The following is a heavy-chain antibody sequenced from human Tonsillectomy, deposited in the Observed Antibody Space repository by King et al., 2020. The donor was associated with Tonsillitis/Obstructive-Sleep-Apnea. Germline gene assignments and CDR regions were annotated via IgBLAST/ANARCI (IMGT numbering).Heavy chain of an antibody. J-gene: IGHJ6*03. Sequence: QLVQSGGGLIQPGGSLRLSCAASGFTVSSNYMSWVRQAPGKGLEWVSVIYSGGSTYYADSVKGRFTISRDNSQNTLYLQMNSLRAEDTAVYYCARDQDYGSGSYFHYYYYMDVWGKGTTVTVSS. CDR2: IYSGGST. CDR3: ARDQDYGSGSYFHYYYYMDV. D-gene: IGHD3-10*01. CDR1: GFTVSSNY. V-gene: IGHV3-53*01.